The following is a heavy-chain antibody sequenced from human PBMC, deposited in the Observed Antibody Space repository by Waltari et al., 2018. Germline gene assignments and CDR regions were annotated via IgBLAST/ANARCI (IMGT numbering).Heavy chain of an antibody. Sequence: EVQLVESGGGLVQPGGSLRLSCAASGFTFSSYEMNWVRQAPGKGVEWVSYISSSGSTIYYADAVKGRFTISRDNAKNSLYLQMNSLRAEDTAVYYCARGNYYDSSGYYYWGQGTLVTVSS. J-gene: IGHJ4*02. V-gene: IGHV3-48*03. CDR2: ISSSGSTI. CDR3: ARGNYYDSSGYYY. CDR1: GFTFSSYE. D-gene: IGHD3-22*01.